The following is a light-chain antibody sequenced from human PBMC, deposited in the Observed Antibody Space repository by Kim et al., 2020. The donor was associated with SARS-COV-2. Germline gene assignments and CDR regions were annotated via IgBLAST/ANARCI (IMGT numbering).Light chain of an antibody. CDR2: GGTGGIVG. CDR1: GGYSNYQ. CDR3: GADHGSGSNFVWV. J-gene: IGLJ3*02. V-gene: IGLV9-49*01. Sequence: CPLGGGYSNYQVAWYQQGPGKSPGFVMRGGTGGIVGSKGDGIPDRFSVLGSGLNRYLTIKNIQEEDESDYHCGADHGSGSNFVWVFGGGTQLTVL.